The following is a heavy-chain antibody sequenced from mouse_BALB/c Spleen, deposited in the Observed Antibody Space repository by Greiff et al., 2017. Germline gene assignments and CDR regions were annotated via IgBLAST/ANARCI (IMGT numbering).Heavy chain of an antibody. CDR1: GYSITSDYA. CDR3: ARWDGNYVFAY. V-gene: IGHV3-2*02. Sequence: EVQLVESGPGLVKPSQSLSLTCTVTGYSITSDYAWNWIRQFPGNKLEWMGYISYSGSTSYNPSLKSRISITRDTSKNQFFLQLNSVTTEDTATYYCARWDGNYVFAYWGQGTLVTVSA. CDR2: ISYSGST. J-gene: IGHJ3*01. D-gene: IGHD2-1*01.